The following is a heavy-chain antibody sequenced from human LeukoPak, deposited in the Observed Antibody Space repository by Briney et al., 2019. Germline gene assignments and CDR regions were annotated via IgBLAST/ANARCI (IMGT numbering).Heavy chain of an antibody. CDR1: GGSISSYY. CDR2: IYYSGST. CDR3: ATRTTVLTGDAFDI. D-gene: IGHD4/OR15-4a*01. Sequence: PSETLSLTCTVSGGSISSYYWSWIRQPPGKGLEWIGYIYYSGSTNCNPSLKSRVTMSVDTSKNQFSLNLSSVTAADTAVYYCATRTTVLTGDAFDIWGQGTMVTVSS. J-gene: IGHJ3*02. V-gene: IGHV4-59*12.